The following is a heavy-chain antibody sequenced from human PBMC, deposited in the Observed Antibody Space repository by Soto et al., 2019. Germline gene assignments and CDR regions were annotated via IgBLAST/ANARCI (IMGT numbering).Heavy chain of an antibody. J-gene: IGHJ4*02. CDR1: GGTFSSYT. D-gene: IGHD2-15*01. CDR3: ARAPLYCSGGSCYYFDY. Sequence: SVKVSCKASGGTFSSYTISWVRQAPGQGLEWMGRIIPILGIANYAQKFQGRVTITADKSTSTAYMELSSLRSEDTAVYYCARAPLYCSGGSCYYFDYWGQGTLVTVSS. CDR2: IIPILGIA. V-gene: IGHV1-69*02.